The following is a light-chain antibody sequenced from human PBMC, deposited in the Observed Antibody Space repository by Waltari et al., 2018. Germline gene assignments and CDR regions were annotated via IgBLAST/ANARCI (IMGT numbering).Light chain of an antibody. Sequence: SYVLTQPPSVSVAPGQTASITCGGNNIGSKSGHWYQQKPGQAPVLVVYDDRGRPSGGPERYSGSKSGNAATLSISGVEAGDEADYFCQVWDSSSDHWVFGGGTKLTAL. CDR3: QVWDSSSDHWV. V-gene: IGLV3-21*02. CDR2: DDR. J-gene: IGLJ3*02. CDR1: NIGSKS.